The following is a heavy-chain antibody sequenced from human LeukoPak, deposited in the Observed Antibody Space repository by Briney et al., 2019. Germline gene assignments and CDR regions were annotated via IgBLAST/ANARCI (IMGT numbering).Heavy chain of an antibody. V-gene: IGHV3-23*01. CDR1: GFTFSSYA. Sequence: GGSLRLSCAASGFTFSSYAMSWVRQAPGKGLERVSPISPGGDSTYYADSVKGRFTISRDNSKNTLYLQMNSLRAEDTAIYYCAKGWRVGTTTPLDYWGQGTLVTVSS. CDR2: ISPGGDST. CDR3: AKGWRVGTTTPLDY. J-gene: IGHJ4*02. D-gene: IGHD1-26*01.